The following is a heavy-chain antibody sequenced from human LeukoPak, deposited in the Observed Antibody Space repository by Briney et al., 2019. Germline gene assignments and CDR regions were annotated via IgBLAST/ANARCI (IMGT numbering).Heavy chain of an antibody. D-gene: IGHD4-17*01. V-gene: IGHV3-21*01. CDR3: ARIEGSRPFTMTEDYYYGMDV. J-gene: IGHJ6*02. CDR1: GFTFSIYS. Sequence: GGSLRLSCAVSGFTFSIYSTNWVRQAPGKGLEWPTYICRYRSNSYYADSVKCRLTISRENAKNSLYLEMNSLRAEDTAVYYCARIEGSRPFTMTEDYYYGMDVWGQGTAVTVS. CDR2: ICRYRSNS.